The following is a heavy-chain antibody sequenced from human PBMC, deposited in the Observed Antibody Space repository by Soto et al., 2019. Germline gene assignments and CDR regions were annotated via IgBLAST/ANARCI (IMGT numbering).Heavy chain of an antibody. V-gene: IGHV1-18*01. CDR3: ARTGIGFCSGGSCYRWFDP. D-gene: IGHD2-15*01. Sequence: ASVKVSCKASGYTFTSYGISWVRQAPGQGLEWMGWISAYNGNTNYAQKLQGRVTMTTDTSTSTAYMELRSLRSGDTAVYYCARTGIGFCSGGSCYRWFDPWGQGTLVTVSS. CDR1: GYTFTSYG. CDR2: ISAYNGNT. J-gene: IGHJ5*02.